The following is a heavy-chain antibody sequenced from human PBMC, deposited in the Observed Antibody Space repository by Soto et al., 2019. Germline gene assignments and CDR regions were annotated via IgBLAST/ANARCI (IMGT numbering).Heavy chain of an antibody. CDR2: TYHRSKWYN. J-gene: IGHJ4*02. V-gene: IGHV6-1*01. CDR3: ARVRLDFGVVFHVYYFDY. D-gene: IGHD3-3*01. Sequence: SQTLSLTCAISGDSVSSNSAAWNWIRQSPSRGLEWLGRTYHRSKWYNDYAVSVKSRIIINPDTSKNQFSLLLNSVTPEDTAVYYCARVRLDFGVVFHVYYFDYWGQGTLVTVSS. CDR1: GDSVSSNSAA.